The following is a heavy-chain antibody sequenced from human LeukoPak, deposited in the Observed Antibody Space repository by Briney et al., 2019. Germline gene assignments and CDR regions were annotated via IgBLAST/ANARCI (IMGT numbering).Heavy chain of an antibody. Sequence: GGSLRLSCAASGFSFSDTFMNWIRQAPGKGLQFVASIGSAGTTIYYADSVEGRFTISRDNAKNSLYLQLNSLRAEDTAMYYCARDLGYSHGLDHWGQGTLVTVSS. CDR2: IGSAGTTI. V-gene: IGHV3-11*01. CDR3: ARDLGYSHGLDH. CDR1: GFSFSDTF. D-gene: IGHD5-18*01. J-gene: IGHJ4*02.